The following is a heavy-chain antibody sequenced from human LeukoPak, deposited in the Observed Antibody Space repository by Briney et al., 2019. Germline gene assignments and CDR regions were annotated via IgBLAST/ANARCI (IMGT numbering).Heavy chain of an antibody. CDR2: IDSDVSST. J-gene: IGHJ3*02. D-gene: IGHD3-16*02. CDR1: GFAVSRYW. CDR3: ARTVTDAFDI. V-gene: IGHV3-74*03. Sequence: GGSLRLSCAASGFAVSRYWMHWVRQAPGKGLVWVSRIDSDVSSTTYADSVKGRFIISRDNAKNTLYLQMNSLRAEDTAVYYCARTVTDAFDIWGQGTMVTVSS.